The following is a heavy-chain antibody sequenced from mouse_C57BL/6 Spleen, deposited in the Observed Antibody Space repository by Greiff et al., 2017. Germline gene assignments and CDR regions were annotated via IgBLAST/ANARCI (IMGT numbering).Heavy chain of an antibody. CDR3: ARWGYGNWGYFDY. CDR1: GYTFTSYW. D-gene: IGHD2-1*01. CDR2: INPSNGGT. V-gene: IGHV1-53*01. Sequence: QVQLQQPGTELVKPGASVKLSCKASGYTFTSYWMHWVKQRPGQGLEWIGNINPSNGGTNYNEKFKSKATLTVDKSSSTAYMQLSSLTSEDSAVYDCARWGYGNWGYFDYWGQGTTLTVSS. J-gene: IGHJ2*01.